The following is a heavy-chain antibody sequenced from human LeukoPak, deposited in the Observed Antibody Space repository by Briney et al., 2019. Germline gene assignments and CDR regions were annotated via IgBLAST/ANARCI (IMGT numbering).Heavy chain of an antibody. V-gene: IGHV5-51*01. D-gene: IGHD3-9*01. CDR1: GYGFTSYW. Sequence: GAALQISCKGAGYGFTSYWIGWGRRKPGKGREWMGIIYPGDSDTRYSPSFQGQVTISADKSISTAYLQWSSLKASDTAMYYCASSYDILTGYSDAFAIWAKGQWSPSLQ. CDR2: IYPGDSDT. CDR3: ASSYDILTGYSDAFAI. J-gene: IGHJ3*02.